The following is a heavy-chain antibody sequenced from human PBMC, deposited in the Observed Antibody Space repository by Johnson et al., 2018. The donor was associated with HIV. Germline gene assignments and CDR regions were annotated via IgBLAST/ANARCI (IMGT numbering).Heavy chain of an antibody. V-gene: IGHV3-30-3*01. CDR2: MSFDGNNR. CDR3: ARDSSNSFRFEMYAFDI. D-gene: IGHD6-6*01. J-gene: IGHJ3*02. CDR1: GFTFSSNP. Sequence: QVQLVESGGGVVQPGRSLRLSCAASGFTFSSNPMHWVRQAPGKGLEWVAVMSFDGNNRYYADSVKGRFTISRDNSKNTLYLQMNSLRPEDTAVYYCARDSSNSFRFEMYAFDIWGQGTMVTVS.